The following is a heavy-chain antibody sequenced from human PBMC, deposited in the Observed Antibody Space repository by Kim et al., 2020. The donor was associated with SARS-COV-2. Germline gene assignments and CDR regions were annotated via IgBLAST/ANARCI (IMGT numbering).Heavy chain of an antibody. Sequence: SETLSLTCTVSGGSISSGGYYWSWIRQHPGKGLEWIGYIYYSGSTYYNPSLKSRVTISVDTSKNQFSLKLSSVTAADTAVYYCARGPIAAAVISNWFDPWGQGTLVTVSS. CDR1: GGSISSGGYY. J-gene: IGHJ5*02. D-gene: IGHD6-13*01. CDR3: ARGPIAAAVISNWFDP. CDR2: IYYSGST. V-gene: IGHV4-31*03.